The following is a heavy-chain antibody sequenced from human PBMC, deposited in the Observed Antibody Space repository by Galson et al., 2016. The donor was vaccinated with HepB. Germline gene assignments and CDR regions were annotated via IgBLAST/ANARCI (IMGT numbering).Heavy chain of an antibody. V-gene: IGHV1-58*01. CDR1: GFTFNRSA. CDR3: ATTDFWSGSPPDS. D-gene: IGHD3-3*01. Sequence: SVKVSCKASGFTFNRSAVQWVRQTRGQRLEWIGWIVVGSGNTNYAQKFQGRVSLTRDILTSPAYMELSSLISEDTAIYFCATTDFWSGSPPDSWGQGTLVTVSS. CDR2: IVVGSGNT. J-gene: IGHJ4*02.